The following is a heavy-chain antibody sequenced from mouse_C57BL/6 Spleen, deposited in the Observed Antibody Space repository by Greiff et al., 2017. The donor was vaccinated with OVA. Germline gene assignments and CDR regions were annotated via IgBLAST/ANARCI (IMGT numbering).Heavy chain of an antibody. Sequence: VNVVESGPGLVAPSQSLSITCTVSGFSLTSYAISWVRQPPGKGLEWLGVIWPGGGTNYNSDLKSRLSLCKDNSKSQVFLKMNSLQTDDTARYYCARGIYYDYLYAMDYWGKGTSVTVSS. J-gene: IGHJ4*01. CDR1: GFSLTSYA. CDR2: IWPGGGT. CDR3: ARGIYYDYLYAMDY. V-gene: IGHV2-9-1*01. D-gene: IGHD2-4*01.